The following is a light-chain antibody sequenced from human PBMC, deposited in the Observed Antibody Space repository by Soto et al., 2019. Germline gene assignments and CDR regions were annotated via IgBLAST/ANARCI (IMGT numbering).Light chain of an antibody. J-gene: IGKJ1*01. Sequence: DIVMTQSPDSLAVSLGERATINCKSSQSVLYSSNNKNYLAWYQQKPGQPPKXXIYWASTRESGVPDRFSGSGAGTDFTLTISSLQAEDVAVYYCQQYYSTPRTFGQGTKVDIK. V-gene: IGKV4-1*01. CDR2: WAS. CDR1: QSVLYSSNNKNY. CDR3: QQYYSTPRT.